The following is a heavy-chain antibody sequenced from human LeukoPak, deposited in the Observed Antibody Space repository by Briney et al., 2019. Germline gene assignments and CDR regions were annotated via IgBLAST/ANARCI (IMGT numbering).Heavy chain of an antibody. Sequence: PGGSLRLSCAASGFTFSSYSMNWVRQAPGKGLEWVSYISSSSSTIYYADSVKGRFTISRDNAKNSLYLQMNSLRAEDTAVYYCARDMAYYDFWSGYYRAWNWFDPWGQGTLVTVSS. CDR2: ISSSSSTI. J-gene: IGHJ5*02. CDR3: ARDMAYYDFWSGYYRAWNWFDP. D-gene: IGHD3-3*01. V-gene: IGHV3-48*01. CDR1: GFTFSSYS.